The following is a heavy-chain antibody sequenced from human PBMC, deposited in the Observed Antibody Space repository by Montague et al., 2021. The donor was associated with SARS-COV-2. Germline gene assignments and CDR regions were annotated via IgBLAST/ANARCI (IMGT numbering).Heavy chain of an antibody. CDR2: IYYSGTT. J-gene: IGHJ6*02. CDR1: GDPISRNY. Sequence: SETLSLTCTVSGDPISRNYWNWIRQPPGKGLEWIGYIYYSGTTNCNPSLKSRVTMSVDTSKNQFSLKLNSVTAADTAVYYCARRGGNSADHYYDGMDVWGLGTTVTVSS. D-gene: IGHD4-23*01. V-gene: IGHV4-59*01. CDR3: ARRGGNSADHYYDGMDV.